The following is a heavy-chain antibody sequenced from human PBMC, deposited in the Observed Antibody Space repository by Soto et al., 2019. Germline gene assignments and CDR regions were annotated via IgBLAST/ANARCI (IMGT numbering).Heavy chain of an antibody. Sequence: EVQLVESGGGLVQPGGSLRLSCAASGFRFINYAMSWVRQAPGKGLEWVSGISVSGDSIYYADSVKGRFTISRDNSKNTLYLQMSSLRAEDTAFYYCAKFWSGYFAGYYFDYWGQGTLVTVSS. CDR2: ISVSGDSI. CDR1: GFRFINYA. CDR3: AKFWSGYFAGYYFDY. D-gene: IGHD3-3*01. V-gene: IGHV3-23*04. J-gene: IGHJ4*02.